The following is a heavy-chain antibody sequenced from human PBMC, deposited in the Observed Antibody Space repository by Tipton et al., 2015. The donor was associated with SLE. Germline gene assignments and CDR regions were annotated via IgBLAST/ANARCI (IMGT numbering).Heavy chain of an antibody. CDR2: FYYSGST. CDR1: GVSITSGGYY. Sequence: TLSLTCTVSGVSITSGGYYWTWIRQHPGKALEWMGYFYYSGSTNYNPSLKGRLTLSLDTSKSQFSLKLTSVTAADTAVYYCARVDPRSSSSGLYDYWGQGTLVTVSS. V-gene: IGHV4-61*08. CDR3: ARVDPRSSSSGLYDY. J-gene: IGHJ4*02. D-gene: IGHD6-6*01.